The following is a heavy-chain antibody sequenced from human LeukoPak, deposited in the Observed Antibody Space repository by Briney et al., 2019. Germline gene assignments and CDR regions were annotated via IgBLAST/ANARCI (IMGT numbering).Heavy chain of an antibody. CDR2: INPNCGVT. CDR1: GYTFPDFY. CDR3: ARVELSSSGSYYFDY. Sequence: ASVKVSCKTSGYTFPDFYLHWLRQSPGQGLEWMGRINPNCGVTNSAQKFQDRVTMTRDTSIDTAYMELNSLRSDDTAVYYCARVELSSSGSYYFDYWGQGTLVTVSS. V-gene: IGHV1-2*06. J-gene: IGHJ4*02. D-gene: IGHD1-1*01.